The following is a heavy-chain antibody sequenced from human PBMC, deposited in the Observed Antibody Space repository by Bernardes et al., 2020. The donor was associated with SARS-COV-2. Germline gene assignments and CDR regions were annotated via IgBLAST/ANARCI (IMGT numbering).Heavy chain of an antibody. D-gene: IGHD3-3*01. V-gene: IGHV4-59*08. CDR2: IYYSGST. Sequence: SETLSLTCTVSGGSISSYYWSWIRQPPGKGLEWIGYIYYSGSTNYNPSLKSRVTISVDTSKNQFSLKLSSVTAADTAVYYCARHRFLDNWFDPWGQGTLVTVSS. CDR3: ARHRFLDNWFDP. J-gene: IGHJ5*02. CDR1: GGSISSYY.